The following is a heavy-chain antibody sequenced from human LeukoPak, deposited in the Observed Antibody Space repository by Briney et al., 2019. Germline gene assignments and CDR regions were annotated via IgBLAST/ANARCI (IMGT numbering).Heavy chain of an antibody. Sequence: SGGSLRLSCAASGFTFINAWMSWVRQAPGKGLEWVANIKQDGSEKYYVDSVKGRFTISRDNAKNSLYLQMNSLRADDTAVYYCARDYDWGQGTLVTVSS. D-gene: IGHD3-16*01. J-gene: IGHJ4*02. V-gene: IGHV3-7*04. CDR3: ARDYD. CDR2: IKQDGSEK. CDR1: GFTFINAW.